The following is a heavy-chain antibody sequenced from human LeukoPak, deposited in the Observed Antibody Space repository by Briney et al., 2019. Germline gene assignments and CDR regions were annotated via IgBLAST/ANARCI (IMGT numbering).Heavy chain of an antibody. Sequence: PGGSLRLSCAASGFTFSYYAMNWVRQAPGKGLEWVSSISGSSSYIYYADSVKGRFSISRDNAKNSLYLQMNSLRAEDTAVYYCARDLLGWELHYFDYWGQGTLVTVSS. CDR3: ARDLLGWELHYFDY. D-gene: IGHD1-26*01. CDR1: GFTFSYYA. CDR2: ISGSSSYI. V-gene: IGHV3-21*01. J-gene: IGHJ4*02.